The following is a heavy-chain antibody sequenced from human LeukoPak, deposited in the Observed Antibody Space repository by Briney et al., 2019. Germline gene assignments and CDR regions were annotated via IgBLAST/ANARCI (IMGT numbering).Heavy chain of an antibody. Sequence: GGSLRLSCAASGFTFSSYGMHWVRQAPGKGLEWVAVISYDGSNKYYADSVKGRFTISRDNSKNTLYLQMNSLRAEDTAVYYCANLHPYYYDSNGYWGQGTLVTVSS. CDR3: ANLHPYYYDSNGY. J-gene: IGHJ4*02. CDR2: ISYDGSNK. D-gene: IGHD3-22*01. V-gene: IGHV3-30*18. CDR1: GFTFSSYG.